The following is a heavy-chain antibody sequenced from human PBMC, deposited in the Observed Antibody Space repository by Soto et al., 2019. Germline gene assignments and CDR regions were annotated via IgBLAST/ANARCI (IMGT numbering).Heavy chain of an antibody. J-gene: IGHJ4*02. CDR3: ARHKQLTSYAADY. Sequence: PGESLKISCKGSGYSFTNYWISWVRQMPGKGLEWMGRIDPSDSYTNYSPSFQGHVTIPADKSISTAYLQWSSLKASDTAMYYCARHKQLTSYAADYWGQGTLVTVSS. CDR1: GYSFTNYW. CDR2: IDPSDSYT. V-gene: IGHV5-10-1*01. D-gene: IGHD6-13*01.